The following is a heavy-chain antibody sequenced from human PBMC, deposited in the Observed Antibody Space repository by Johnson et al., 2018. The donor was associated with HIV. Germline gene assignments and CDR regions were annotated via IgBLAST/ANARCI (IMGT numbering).Heavy chain of an antibody. Sequence: QVQLVESGGDLVKPGGSLRLSCGASEFILSDYYISWVRQAPEKGLEWISYISSSGGTIFYADSVKGRFTISRDNAKNSLYLQLNSLRVEDTALYYCARGFSSGYNDAFDIWGQGTLVTVSS. CDR2: ISSSGGTI. CDR1: EFILSDYY. J-gene: IGHJ3*02. D-gene: IGHD3-22*01. V-gene: IGHV3-11*01. CDR3: ARGFSSGYNDAFDI.